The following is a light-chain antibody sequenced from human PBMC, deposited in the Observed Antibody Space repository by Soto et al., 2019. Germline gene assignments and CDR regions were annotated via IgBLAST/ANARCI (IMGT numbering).Light chain of an antibody. Sequence: EIVLTQSPGTLSLSPGERATLSCRASQSVSSSYLAWYQQKPGQAPRLLFYGASSRATGIPDRFSGSASGTDFSLTISRLEPEDFAVYYCQYYGSSLWTFGQGTKVEIK. V-gene: IGKV3-20*01. CDR2: GAS. CDR3: QYYGSSLWT. CDR1: QSVSSSY. J-gene: IGKJ1*01.